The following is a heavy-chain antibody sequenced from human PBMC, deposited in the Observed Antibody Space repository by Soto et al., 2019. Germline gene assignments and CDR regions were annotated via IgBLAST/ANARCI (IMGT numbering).Heavy chain of an antibody. D-gene: IGHD3-22*01. Sequence: QAQLVQSGADVKKPGSSVKVSCKASGRTFSSYAISWVRQAPVQGLEWMGGIIPTFGTANYAQKFHGSVTITADESTSTVYMGLSSPRSEDTAVYYWAKDGGVPYYESRGCEDYWCQGAMVTVFS. CDR3: AKDGGVPYYESRGCEDY. CDR1: GRTFSSYA. J-gene: IGHJ4*02. V-gene: IGHV1-69*01. CDR2: IIPTFGTA.